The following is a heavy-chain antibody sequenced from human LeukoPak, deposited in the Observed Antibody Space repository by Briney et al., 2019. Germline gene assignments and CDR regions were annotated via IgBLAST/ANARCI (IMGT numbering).Heavy chain of an antibody. V-gene: IGHV3-7*01. CDR3: ARVGYSYGYAGTFDY. J-gene: IGHJ4*02. CDR1: GSTFSSYW. Sequence: PGGSLRLSCAASGSTFSSYWMSWVRQAPGKGLEWVANIKQDGSEKYYVDSVKGRFTISRDHAKNSLYLQMNSLRAEDTAVYYCARVGYSYGYAGTFDYWGQGTLVTVSS. CDR2: IKQDGSEK. D-gene: IGHD5-18*01.